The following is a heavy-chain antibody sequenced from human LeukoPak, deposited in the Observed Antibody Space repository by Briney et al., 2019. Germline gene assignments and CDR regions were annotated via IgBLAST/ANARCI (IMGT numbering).Heavy chain of an antibody. CDR1: GFTFSSYA. J-gene: IGHJ4*02. CDR2: ISGSGGST. CDR3: AKYGAARPRSGFDY. V-gene: IGHV3-23*01. Sequence: PGGSLRLSCAASGFTFSSYAMSWVRQAPGKGLEWVSAISGSGGSTYYADSVKGRFTISRDNSKNTLYLQMNSLRAENTAVYYCAKYGAARPRSGFDYWGQGTLVTVSS. D-gene: IGHD6-6*01.